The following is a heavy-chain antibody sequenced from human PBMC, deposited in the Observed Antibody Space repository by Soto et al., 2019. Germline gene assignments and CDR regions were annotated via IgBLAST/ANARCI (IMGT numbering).Heavy chain of an antibody. CDR3: PSGPAGDKIDY. CDR1: GGSISSDAYC. CDR2: IYDVGTT. V-gene: IGHV4-30-4*01. Sequence: QVQLQESGPRLVSPSQTLSLTCTVSGGSISSDAYCWSWIRQSPDKGLEWIGHIYDVGTTYSSPSLKGLVTISADTSETQFSPKLSSVSAAYTAVYYRPSGPAGDKIDYWGQGIQVTVSS. D-gene: IGHD7-27*01. J-gene: IGHJ4*02.